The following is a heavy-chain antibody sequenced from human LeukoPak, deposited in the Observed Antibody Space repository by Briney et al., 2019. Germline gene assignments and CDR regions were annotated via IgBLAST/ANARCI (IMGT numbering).Heavy chain of an antibody. CDR2: ISGDGGST. J-gene: IGHJ4*02. Sequence: AGGSLRLXCAASGFTCDDYAMHWVRRAPGKGLESVSLISGDGGSTYYADSVKGRFTISRDNSKNSLYLQMNSLRTEDTALYYCAKLGSNGNDYWGQGTLVTVSS. CDR3: AKLGSNGNDY. D-gene: IGHD1-26*01. CDR1: GFTCDDYA. V-gene: IGHV3-43*02.